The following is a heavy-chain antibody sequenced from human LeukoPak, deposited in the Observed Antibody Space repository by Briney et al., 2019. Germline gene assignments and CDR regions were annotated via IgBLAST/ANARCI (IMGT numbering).Heavy chain of an antibody. CDR3: AKAEDSSGCVD. CDR2: ISAYNGNT. Sequence: SVNVSRKASGYTFTSYGISWVPDAPGQGLESMVWISAYNGNTNYTQTPQGRVTMTTDTSTSTPSTKLRPLTSRDTPVFNVAKAEDSSGCVDWGQGTLVTVSS. J-gene: IGHJ4*02. V-gene: IGHV1-18*01. CDR1: GYTFTSYG. D-gene: IGHD6-19*01.